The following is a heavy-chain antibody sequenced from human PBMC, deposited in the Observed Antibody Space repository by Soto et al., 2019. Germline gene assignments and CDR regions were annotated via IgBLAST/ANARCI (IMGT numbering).Heavy chain of an antibody. CDR1: GFTFSSYS. Sequence: EAQLVESGGGFVQPGGSLRLSCAASGFTFSSYSMSWVRQAPGKGLEWISYISKDGSTIYYADSVKGRFTISRDDAKSSLYLQINSLRDEDTAVYSSARVFSYASFDYWGQGTLVTVSS. D-gene: IGHD2-2*01. CDR3: ARVFSYASFDY. V-gene: IGHV3-48*02. J-gene: IGHJ4*02. CDR2: ISKDGSTI.